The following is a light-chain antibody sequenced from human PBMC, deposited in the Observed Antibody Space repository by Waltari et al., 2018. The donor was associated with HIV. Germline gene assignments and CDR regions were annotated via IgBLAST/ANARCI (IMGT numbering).Light chain of an antibody. Sequence: QSVLTQPPSVSGAPGQRVTISCTGSSSNIGAGYGVHWYQQLPGTAPKLLIYGNSNRPSGVPDRFSGSKSGTSASLVITGLQAEDEADYYCQSYDSSLSGSVFGGGTKLTVL. V-gene: IGLV1-40*01. CDR2: GNS. CDR1: SSNIGAGYG. J-gene: IGLJ3*02. CDR3: QSYDSSLSGSV.